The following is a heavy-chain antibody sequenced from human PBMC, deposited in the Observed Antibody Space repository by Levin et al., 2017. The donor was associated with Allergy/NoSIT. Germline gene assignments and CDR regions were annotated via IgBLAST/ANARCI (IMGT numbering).Heavy chain of an antibody. V-gene: IGHV3-74*01. CDR1: GFTLSSFW. CDR3: GRDLSGYFDY. J-gene: IGHJ4*02. D-gene: IGHD3-9*01. CDR2: ISDDGNTI. Sequence: QPGGSLRLSCAVSGFTLSSFWMHWVRQAPGEGLVWISRISDDGNTIDYADFVKGRFTISRDYAKNTLYLQMNSLRAEDTAVYYCGRDLSGYFDYWGQGALVSVSS.